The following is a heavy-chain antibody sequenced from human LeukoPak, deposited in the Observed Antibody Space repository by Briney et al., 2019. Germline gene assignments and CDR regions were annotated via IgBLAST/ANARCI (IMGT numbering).Heavy chain of an antibody. CDR3: AGGLTGDSDY. CDR2: IHHSGST. Sequence: PSEALSLTCAVYGGSFSGYYWSWIRQPPGKGLEWIGEIHHSGSTKYNPSLKSRVTISVDTSKNQFSLKLSSVTAADTAVYYCAGGLTGDSDYWGQGTLVTISS. V-gene: IGHV4-34*01. CDR1: GGSFSGYY. J-gene: IGHJ4*02. D-gene: IGHD7-27*01.